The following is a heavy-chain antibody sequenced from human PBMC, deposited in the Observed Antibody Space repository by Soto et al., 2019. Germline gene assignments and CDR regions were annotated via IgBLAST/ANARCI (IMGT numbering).Heavy chain of an antibody. Sequence: EVQLVESGGGLVQPGGSLRLSCAASGFTVSSSYMSWVRQAPGKGLEWVSVIYSGAGTYYADSVKGRFSISRDNSKNTLSLQMNSLRAEDTALYHCARGYTLNDWGQGTLVTVSS. CDR2: IYSGAGT. CDR3: ARGYTLND. D-gene: IGHD2-2*02. V-gene: IGHV3-66*01. J-gene: IGHJ4*02. CDR1: GFTVSSSY.